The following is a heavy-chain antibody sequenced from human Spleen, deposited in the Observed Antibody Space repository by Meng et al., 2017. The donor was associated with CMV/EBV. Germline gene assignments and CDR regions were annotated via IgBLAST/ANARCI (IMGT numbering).Heavy chain of an antibody. CDR1: GGSISSSNW. D-gene: IGHD1-26*01. Sequence: SETLSLTCAVSGGSISSSNWWSWVRKPPGKGLEWIGEIYHRGSTTYNPSLKSGVTISVDKSKNQFSLKLSSVTAADTAVYYCARVSMYSGSYFDYWGQGTLVTVSS. CDR2: IYHRGST. V-gene: IGHV4-4*02. CDR3: ARVSMYSGSYFDY. J-gene: IGHJ4*02.